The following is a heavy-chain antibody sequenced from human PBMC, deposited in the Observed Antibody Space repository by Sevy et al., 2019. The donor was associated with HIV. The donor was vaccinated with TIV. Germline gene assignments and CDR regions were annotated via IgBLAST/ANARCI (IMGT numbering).Heavy chain of an antibody. CDR2: ISFDGRNK. D-gene: IGHD2-8*01. Sequence: GGSLRLSCAASGFTFADNAFHWVRQAPGKGLEWVAIISFDGRNKRLAESVKGRFTISRDDSKNTVYLQMTSLRPEDTAVYYCARDHGTDGACFRSGYFDYWGQGTLVTVSS. V-gene: IGHV3-30*04. J-gene: IGHJ4*02. CDR1: GFTFADNA. CDR3: ARDHGTDGACFRSGYFDY.